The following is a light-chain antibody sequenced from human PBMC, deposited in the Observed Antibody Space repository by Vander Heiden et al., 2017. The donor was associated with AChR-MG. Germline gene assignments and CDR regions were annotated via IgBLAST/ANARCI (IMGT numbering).Light chain of an antibody. V-gene: IGLV2-14*03. CDR1: TSDIDDYRY. Sequence: QSAPTQPASVSGSPGQSVTISCTGATSDIDDYRYVSWYQQHPGKAPNLILYDVTKRPSGVSDRFSGSKSGNTASLTISGVQSEDEAIYYCTSYTSGKSPSVVFGRGTKLTVV. CDR2: DVT. J-gene: IGLJ2*01. CDR3: TSYTSGKSPSVV.